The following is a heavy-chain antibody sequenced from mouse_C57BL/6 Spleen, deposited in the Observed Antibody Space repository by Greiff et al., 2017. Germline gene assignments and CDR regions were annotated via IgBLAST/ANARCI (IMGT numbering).Heavy chain of an antibody. J-gene: IGHJ3*01. CDR3: AREDYYGMDQAWFAY. Sequence: EVKLMESEGGLVQPGSSMKLPCTASGFTFSDYYMAWVRQVPETGLEWVANINYDGSSTYYLDSLKSRFIISRDNAKNILYLQMSSLKSEDTATYYCAREDYYGMDQAWFAYWGQGTLVTVSA. CDR1: GFTFSDYY. V-gene: IGHV5-16*01. CDR2: INYDGSST. D-gene: IGHD1-1*01.